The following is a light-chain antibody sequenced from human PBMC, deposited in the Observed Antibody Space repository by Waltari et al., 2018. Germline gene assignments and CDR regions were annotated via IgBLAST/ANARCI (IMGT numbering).Light chain of an antibody. Sequence: DIVMTQSPLSLPVTPGEPASISCRSGQSLLHSDGYNYLNWYLQKPGQSPQLLIYLASNRAAGVPDRFSGSGSGTDFTLKISRVEAEDVGVYYCMQALHTPTFGQGTKVEIK. CDR3: MQALHTPT. V-gene: IGKV2-28*01. CDR2: LAS. CDR1: QSLLHSDGYNY. J-gene: IGKJ1*01.